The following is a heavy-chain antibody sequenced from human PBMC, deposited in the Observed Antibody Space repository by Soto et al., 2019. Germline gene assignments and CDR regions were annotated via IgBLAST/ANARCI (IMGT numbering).Heavy chain of an antibody. V-gene: IGHV2-5*02. CDR1: GFSLSTSAVG. CDR2: IYWDDDK. Sequence: QITLKESGPTLVKPTQTLTLTCTFSGFSLSTSAVGVGWIRQPPGKALEWLALIYWDDDKRYSPSLKSRLTITKDTSKNQVVLTMTNMDPVDTATYDCANRKGGHNYYYYGVDVWGQGTTVTVSS. D-gene: IGHD3-16*01. CDR3: ANRKGGHNYYYYGVDV. J-gene: IGHJ6*01.